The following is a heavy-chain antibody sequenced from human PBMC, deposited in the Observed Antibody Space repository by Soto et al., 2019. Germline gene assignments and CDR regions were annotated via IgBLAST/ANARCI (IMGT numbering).Heavy chain of an antibody. D-gene: IGHD6-13*01. J-gene: IGHJ4*02. CDR1: GGSFSGYY. V-gene: IGHV4-34*01. Sequence: PSETLPLTCAVYGGSFSGYYWSWIRQPPGKGLEWIGEINHSGSTNYNPSLKSRVTISVDTSKNQFSLKLSSVTAADTAVYYCARGRGQQLVWFDYWGQGTLVTVSS. CDR3: ARGRGQQLVWFDY. CDR2: INHSGST.